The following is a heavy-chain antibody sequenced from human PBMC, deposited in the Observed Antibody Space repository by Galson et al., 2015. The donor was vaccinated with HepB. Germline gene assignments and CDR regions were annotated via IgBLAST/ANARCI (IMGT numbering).Heavy chain of an antibody. J-gene: IGHJ4*02. D-gene: IGHD3-3*01. Sequence: SVKVSCKASGGTFSSYAISWVRQAPGQGLEWMGGIIPIFGTANYAQKFQGRVTITADESTSTAYMELSSLRSEDTAVYYCASGPSRHKLRFLEWLNWGQGTLVTVSS. CDR3: ASGPSRHKLRFLEWLN. CDR1: GGTFSSYA. CDR2: IIPIFGTA. V-gene: IGHV1-69*13.